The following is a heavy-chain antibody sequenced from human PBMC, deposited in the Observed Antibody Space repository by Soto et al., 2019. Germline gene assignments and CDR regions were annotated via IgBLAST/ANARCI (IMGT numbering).Heavy chain of an antibody. Sequence: QVQLVESGGGVVQPGRSLRLSCAASGFTFSSYGMHWVRQAPGKGLEWVAVISYDGSNKYYADSVKGRFTISRDNSKNTLYLQMNSLRAEDTAVYYCAKDQVMDVWDKGTTVTVSS. V-gene: IGHV3-30*18. CDR2: ISYDGSNK. CDR1: GFTFSSYG. J-gene: IGHJ6*04. CDR3: AKDQVMDV.